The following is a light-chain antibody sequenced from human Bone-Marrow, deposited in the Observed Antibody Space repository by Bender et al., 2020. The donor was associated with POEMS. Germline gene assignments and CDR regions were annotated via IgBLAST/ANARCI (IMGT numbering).Light chain of an antibody. Sequence: SYELTQPSSVSVSPGQTAMITCSGDVLAKKYARWFQQKPGQAPVLVIYKDSERPSGIPERFSGSSSGTTVTLTISGAQVEDEADYYCCSYITNGLGVFGEGTKLTVL. CDR1: VLAKKY. V-gene: IGLV3-27*01. CDR3: CSYITNGLGV. CDR2: KDS. J-gene: IGLJ3*02.